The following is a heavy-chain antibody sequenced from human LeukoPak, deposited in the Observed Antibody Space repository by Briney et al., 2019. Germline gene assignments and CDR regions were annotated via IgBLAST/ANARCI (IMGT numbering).Heavy chain of an antibody. CDR3: ARDSGWFRFDY. Sequence: GGSLRLSCAASGFDFSSNWMHWVRHAPGQGLVWVSRIKGDGISTNYADSVKGRFTISRDIAKNSLYLQMNSLRAEDTAVYYCARDSGWFRFDYWGQGMLVTVSS. CDR1: GFDFSSNW. CDR2: IKGDGIST. D-gene: IGHD6-13*01. V-gene: IGHV3-74*01. J-gene: IGHJ4*02.